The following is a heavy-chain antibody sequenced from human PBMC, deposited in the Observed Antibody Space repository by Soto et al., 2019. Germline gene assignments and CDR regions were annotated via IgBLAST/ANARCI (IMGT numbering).Heavy chain of an antibody. CDR1: GYTFTSYA. V-gene: IGHV1-3*01. CDR3: ARDEVGYCSGGSCYTVSYYGMDL. J-gene: IGHJ6*02. Sequence: GASVKVSCKASGYTFTSYAMHWVRQAPGQRLEWMGWINAGNGNTKYSQKFQGRVPITRDTSASTAYMELSSLRSEDTAVYYCARDEVGYCSGGSCYTVSYYGMDLWGQGTTVTVSS. CDR2: INAGNGNT. D-gene: IGHD2-15*01.